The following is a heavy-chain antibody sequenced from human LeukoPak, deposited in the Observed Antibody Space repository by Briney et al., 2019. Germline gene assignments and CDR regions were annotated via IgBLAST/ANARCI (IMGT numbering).Heavy chain of an antibody. CDR2: INPSGGST. Sequence: ASVKVSCKASGYTFSNHGLHWVRQAPGQGLEWMGIINPSGGSTSYAQKFQGRVTMTRDTSTSTVYMELSSLRSEDTAVYYCARAYCGGDCSPPNWFDPWGQGTLVTVSS. CDR1: GYTFSNHG. CDR3: ARAYCGGDCSPPNWFDP. V-gene: IGHV1-46*01. J-gene: IGHJ5*02. D-gene: IGHD2-21*02.